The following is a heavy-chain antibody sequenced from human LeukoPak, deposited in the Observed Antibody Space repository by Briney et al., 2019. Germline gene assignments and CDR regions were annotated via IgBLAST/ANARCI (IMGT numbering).Heavy chain of an antibody. Sequence: ASVKVSCKASGYSFTSYGIGWVRQAPGQGLEWMGWISAYNGATNHAHKFQGRVTMTTDTPTTTAYMELRSLRSDDTAVYYCARQQLEWATIRNVGYYQYYYMDVWGKGTTVTVSS. V-gene: IGHV1-18*01. D-gene: IGHD1-1*01. J-gene: IGHJ6*03. CDR1: GYSFTSYG. CDR3: ARQQLEWATIRNVGYYQYYYMDV. CDR2: ISAYNGAT.